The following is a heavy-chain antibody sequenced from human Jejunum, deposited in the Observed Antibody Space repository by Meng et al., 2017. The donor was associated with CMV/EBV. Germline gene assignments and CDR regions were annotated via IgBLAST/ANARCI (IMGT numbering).Heavy chain of an antibody. Sequence: SASPISSYYCGAWVRPPPGRGLGCIGSIHPIGRTYDTPSLKSRVTMSVDTSKNQFSLRLTSVTAADTAVYYCARAAAVAGWGYFDYWGQGSLVTVSS. CDR1: ASPISSYYC. CDR2: IHPIGRT. D-gene: IGHD6-19*01. J-gene: IGHJ4*02. V-gene: IGHV4-38-2*01. CDR3: ARAAAVAGWGYFDY.